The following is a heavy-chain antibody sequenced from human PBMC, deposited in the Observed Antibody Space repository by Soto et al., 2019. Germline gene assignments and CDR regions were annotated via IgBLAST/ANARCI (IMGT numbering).Heavy chain of an antibody. Sequence: ESGGGVVQPGRSLRLSCAASGFTFSSYAMHWVRQAPGKGLEWVAVISYDGSNKYYADSVKGRFTISRDNSKNTLYLQMNSLRAEDTAVYYCARDRDIVVVPAAYGWFDPWGQGTLVTVSS. D-gene: IGHD2-2*01. CDR2: ISYDGSNK. CDR3: ARDRDIVVVPAAYGWFDP. CDR1: GFTFSSYA. V-gene: IGHV3-30-3*01. J-gene: IGHJ5*02.